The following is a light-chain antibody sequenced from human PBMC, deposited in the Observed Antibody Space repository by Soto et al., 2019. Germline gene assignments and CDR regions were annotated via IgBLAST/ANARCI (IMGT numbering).Light chain of an antibody. CDR3: GTWDTSLGNWV. J-gene: IGLJ3*02. CDR2: DNY. CDR1: SSNIGDNF. V-gene: IGLV1-51*01. Sequence: QSVLTQPPSMSAAPGQRVTISCSGTSSNIGDNFVSWYRQFPGTAPELLIYDNYKRPSGIPDRFSGSKSGTSATLGITGLPTGDEADYYCGTWDTSLGNWVFGGGTKLTVL.